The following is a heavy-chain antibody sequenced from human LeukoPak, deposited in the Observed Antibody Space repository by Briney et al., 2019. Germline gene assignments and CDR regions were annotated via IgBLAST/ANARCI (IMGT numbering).Heavy chain of an antibody. Sequence: GGSLRLSCAASGFTFSSYAMHWVRKAPGKGLEWVAVISYDGSNKYYADSVKGRFTISRDNSKNTLYLQMNSLRAEDTAVYYCXXXXXGYSSFDYWGQGTLVTVSS. CDR1: GFTFSSYA. J-gene: IGHJ4*02. V-gene: IGHV3-30-3*01. CDR3: XXXXXGYSSFDY. CDR2: ISYDGSNK. D-gene: IGHD3-22*01.